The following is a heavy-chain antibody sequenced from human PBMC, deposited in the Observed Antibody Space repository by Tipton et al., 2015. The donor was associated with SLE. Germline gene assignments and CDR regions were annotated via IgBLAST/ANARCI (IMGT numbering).Heavy chain of an antibody. CDR1: GGSISSSSYY. CDR2: IYYSGST. V-gene: IGHV4-39*07. Sequence: TLSLTCTVSGGSISSSSYYWGWIRQPPGKGLEWIGSIYYSGSTYYNPSLKSRVPISVDTSKNRFSLKLSSVTAADTAVYYCARLRDSSSPAFDIWGQGTMVTVSS. D-gene: IGHD6-13*01. CDR3: ARLRDSSSPAFDI. J-gene: IGHJ3*02.